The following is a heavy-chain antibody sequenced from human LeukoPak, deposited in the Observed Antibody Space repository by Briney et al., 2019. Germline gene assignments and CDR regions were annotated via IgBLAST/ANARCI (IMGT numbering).Heavy chain of an antibody. Sequence: SETLSLTCTVSGGSISSYYWSWIRQPPGKGLEWIGYIYTSGSTNYNPSLKSRVTISVDTSKNQFPLKLSSVTAADTAVYYCARHERDSSGYYEGFDYWGQGTLVTVSS. V-gene: IGHV4-4*09. CDR2: IYTSGST. J-gene: IGHJ4*02. CDR1: GGSISSYY. D-gene: IGHD3-22*01. CDR3: ARHERDSSGYYEGFDY.